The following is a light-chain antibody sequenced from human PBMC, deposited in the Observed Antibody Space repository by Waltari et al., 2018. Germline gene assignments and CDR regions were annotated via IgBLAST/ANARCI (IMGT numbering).Light chain of an antibody. CDR2: RNN. Sequence: QSVLTQPPSASGTPGQRVTISCSGSSSNIGSNYVYWYQQLPGTAPNLLIYRNNQRPSGGPDRFSGSKAGTSASLAISGLRSEDEADYYCAAWDDSLSARVFGGGTKLTVL. CDR1: SSNIGSNY. V-gene: IGLV1-47*01. CDR3: AAWDDSLSARV. J-gene: IGLJ3*02.